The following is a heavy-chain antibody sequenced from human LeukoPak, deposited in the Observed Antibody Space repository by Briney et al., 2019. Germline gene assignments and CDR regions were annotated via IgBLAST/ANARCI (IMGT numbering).Heavy chain of an antibody. J-gene: IGHJ4*02. CDR1: GGSISGHH. CDR2: IYYSGAT. D-gene: IGHD6-13*01. Sequence: SETLSLTCTVSGGSISGHHWNWTRQPPGKVLEWIGYIYYSGATNYNPSLESRVTMAIDTSKNQFSLKLGSVTAADTAVYYCARGGDDSSSWFDSWYFDYWGQGALVTVSS. V-gene: IGHV4-59*11. CDR3: ARGGDDSSSWFDSWYFDY.